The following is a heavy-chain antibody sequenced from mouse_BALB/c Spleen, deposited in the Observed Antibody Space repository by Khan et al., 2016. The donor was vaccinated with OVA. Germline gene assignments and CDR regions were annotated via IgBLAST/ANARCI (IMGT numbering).Heavy chain of an antibody. J-gene: IGHJ3*01. V-gene: IGHV1S136*01. D-gene: IGHD3-1*01. CDR1: GYTFTSYV. CDR2: INPYNDYT. Sequence: VQLKQSGPELVKPGASVKMSCKASGYTFTSYVMHWVKQKPGQGLEWIGYINPYNDYTNFNEKFKGKATLTSDKSSSTAYMELSSLTSEDSAVYCCARGEIGLQTWFAYWGQGTLVTVSA. CDR3: ARGEIGLQTWFAY.